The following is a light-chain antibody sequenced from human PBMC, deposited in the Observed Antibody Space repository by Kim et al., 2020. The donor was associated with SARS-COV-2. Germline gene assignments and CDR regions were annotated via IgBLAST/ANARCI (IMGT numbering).Light chain of an antibody. Sequence: QSALTQPASVSGSPGQSITFSCTGTSSDVGSYNLVSWYQHHPGKAPKLMIYEVNKRPSGVSNRFSGSKSGNTASLTVSGLQAEDEADYYCCSYATGGTFVVFGGGTQLTVL. V-gene: IGLV2-23*02. CDR1: SSDVGSYNL. CDR2: EVN. J-gene: IGLJ2*01. CDR3: CSYATGGTFVV.